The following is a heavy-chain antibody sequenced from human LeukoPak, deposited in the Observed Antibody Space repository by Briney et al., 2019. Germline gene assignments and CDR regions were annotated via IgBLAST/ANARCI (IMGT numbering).Heavy chain of an antibody. CDR1: GFTVSSNY. V-gene: IGHV3-66*02. J-gene: IGHJ4*02. D-gene: IGHD6-13*01. CDR2: IYSGGST. CDR3: ARVGGSSRSPFDY. Sequence: GGSLRLSCAASGFTVSSNYMRWLRQAPGKGLEWVSVIYSGGSTYYADSVKGRFTISRDNSKNTLYLQMNSLRAEGTAVYYCARVGGSSRSPFDYWGQGTLVTVSS.